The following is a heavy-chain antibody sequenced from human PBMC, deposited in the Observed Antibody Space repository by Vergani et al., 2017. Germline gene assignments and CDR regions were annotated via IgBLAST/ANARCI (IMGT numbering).Heavy chain of an antibody. CDR1: GGSISSSSYY. D-gene: IGHD2-2*01. J-gene: IGHJ5*02. CDR3: ARHGPAGSWFDP. CDR2: IYYSGRT. Sequence: QLQLQESGPGLVKPSETLSLTCTVSGGSISSSSYYWGWIRQPPGKGLEWIGSIYYSGRTYYNPSLKSRVTISVDTSKNQFSLKLSSVTAADTAVYYCARHGPAGSWFDPWGQGTLVTVSS. V-gene: IGHV4-39*01.